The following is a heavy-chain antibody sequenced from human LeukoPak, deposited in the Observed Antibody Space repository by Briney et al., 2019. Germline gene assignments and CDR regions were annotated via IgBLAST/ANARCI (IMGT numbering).Heavy chain of an antibody. D-gene: IGHD2-15*01. CDR2: IYPGDLDT. J-gene: IGHJ4*02. Sequence: GESLKISCKGSGYRFSKYWIGWVRQMPGKGLEWMGIIYPGDLDTRYSPSFQGQVTISADTSITTAYLQWSSLKASDTAMYYCARQDAALGYWGQGTLVPVSS. CDR1: GYRFSKYW. CDR3: ARQDAALGY. V-gene: IGHV5-51*01.